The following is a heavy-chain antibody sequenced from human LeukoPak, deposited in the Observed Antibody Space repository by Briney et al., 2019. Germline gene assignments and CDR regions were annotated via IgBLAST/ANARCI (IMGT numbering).Heavy chain of an antibody. CDR2: MSPDGNKK. CDR3: ARDLIGRYTFDY. CDR1: GFTFSDYN. Sequence: PGGSLRLSCAASGFTFSDYNMHCVRQAPGKGLDLVALMSPDGNKKYYADSVKGRFTISRDNSKNTVDLQLNSLRAEDTAVYYCARDLIGRYTFDYCGQGTLVTVSS. J-gene: IGHJ4*02. D-gene: IGHD3-10*01. V-gene: IGHV3-30-3*01.